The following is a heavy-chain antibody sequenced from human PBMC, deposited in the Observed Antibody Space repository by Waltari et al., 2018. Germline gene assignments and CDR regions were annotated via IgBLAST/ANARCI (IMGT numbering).Heavy chain of an antibody. Sequence: EVQLVESGGGLVQPGGSLRLSCAASGFTFSSYSMNWVRQAPGKGLEWVSYISSSSSTIYYADSVKGRFTISRDNAKNSLYLQMNSLRAEDTAVYYCARDIIDGVPNWFDPWGQGTLVTVSS. V-gene: IGHV3-48*04. D-gene: IGHD2-8*01. J-gene: IGHJ5*02. CDR1: GFTFSSYS. CDR2: ISSSSSTI. CDR3: ARDIIDGVPNWFDP.